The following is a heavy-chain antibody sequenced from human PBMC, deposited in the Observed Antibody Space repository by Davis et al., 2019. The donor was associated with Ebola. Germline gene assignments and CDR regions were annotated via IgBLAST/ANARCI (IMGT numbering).Heavy chain of an antibody. D-gene: IGHD3-10*01. CDR1: GYTFTSYD. CDR2: INPNSGGT. Sequence: ASVKVSCKASGYTFTSYDINWVRQATGQGLEWMGRINPNSGGTNYAQKFQGRVTMTRDTSISTAYMELSSLRSEDTAVYYCARGEDGSGSYVYWGQGTLVTVSS. V-gene: IGHV1-2*06. CDR3: ARGEDGSGSYVY. J-gene: IGHJ4*02.